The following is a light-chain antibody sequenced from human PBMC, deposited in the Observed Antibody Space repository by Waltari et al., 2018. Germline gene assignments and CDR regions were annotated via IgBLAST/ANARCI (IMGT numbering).Light chain of an antibody. CDR3: HQSGSLPFT. CDR1: LSIGSS. J-gene: IGKJ2*01. CDR2: YAS. Sequence: EIVLTQSPDFKSVTPKEKVTITCRASLSIGSSLHWYQQKPDQSPKLLIKYASQSFSGVPSRFSGSGSGTDFTLTINSLEAEDAATYYCHQSGSLPFTFGQGTKLEIK. V-gene: IGKV6-21*01.